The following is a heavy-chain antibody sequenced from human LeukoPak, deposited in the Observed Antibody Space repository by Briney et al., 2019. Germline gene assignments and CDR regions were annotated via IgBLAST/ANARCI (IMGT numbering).Heavy chain of an antibody. CDR3: ATVVGGITCDY. Sequence: GASVKVSCKASGYTFTGHYLHWVRQAPGQGLEWMGWIKPDTGVTSYAQKFQGRVTMTRDTSISTAYLELNSLRSDDAAVYYCATVVGGITCDYWGQGTLVTVSS. D-gene: IGHD2-15*01. CDR1: GYTFTGHY. V-gene: IGHV1-2*02. CDR2: IKPDTGVT. J-gene: IGHJ4*02.